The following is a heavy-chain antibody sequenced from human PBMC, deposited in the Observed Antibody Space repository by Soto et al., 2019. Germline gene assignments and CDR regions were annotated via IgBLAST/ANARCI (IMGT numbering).Heavy chain of an antibody. J-gene: IGHJ5*02. Sequence: PGGSLRLSCAASGFTFSSYWMHWVRQAPGKGLVWVSRINSDGSSTSYADSVKGRFTISRDNAKNTLYLQMNSLRAEDTAVYYCAREDFWSGYRENWFDPWGQGTLVTVSS. D-gene: IGHD3-3*01. V-gene: IGHV3-74*01. CDR3: AREDFWSGYRENWFDP. CDR2: INSDGSST. CDR1: GFTFSSYW.